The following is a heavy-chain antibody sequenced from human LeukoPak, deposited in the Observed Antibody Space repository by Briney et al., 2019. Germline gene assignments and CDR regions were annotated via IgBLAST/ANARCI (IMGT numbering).Heavy chain of an antibody. CDR1: GGSFSGYY. V-gene: IGHV4-34*01. CDR3: ARHGSSRVPLRN. J-gene: IGHJ4*02. CDR2: INHSGST. D-gene: IGHD6-13*01. Sequence: PSETLSLTCAVYGGSFSGYYWSWIRQPPGKGLEWIGEINHSGSTNYNPSLKSRVTISVDTSKNQFSLKLSSVTAADTAVYYCARHGSSRVPLRNWGQGTLVTVSS.